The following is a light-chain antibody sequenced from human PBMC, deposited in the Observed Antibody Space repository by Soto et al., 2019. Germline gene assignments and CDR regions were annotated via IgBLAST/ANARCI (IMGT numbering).Light chain of an antibody. V-gene: IGKV1-9*01. CDR3: QQLNSYPPWT. Sequence: DIQLTQSPSFLSASVGDRVTSTCLASPGISSDLAWYQQKPGKAPKLLLYAASTLQSGVPSRFSGSGSGTEFTLTISSLQPEDYATYYCQQLNSYPPWTFGQGTKVEFK. CDR1: PGISSD. J-gene: IGKJ1*01. CDR2: AAS.